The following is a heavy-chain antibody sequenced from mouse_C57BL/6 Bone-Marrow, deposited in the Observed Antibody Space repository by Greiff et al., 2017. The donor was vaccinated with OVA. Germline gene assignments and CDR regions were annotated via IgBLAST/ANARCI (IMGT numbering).Heavy chain of an antibody. J-gene: IGHJ3*01. Sequence: EVKLVESGGGLVKPGGSLKLSCAASGFTFSSYAMSWVRQTPEKRLEWVATISDGGSYTYYPDNVKGRFTISRDNAKNNLYLQMSHLKSEDTAMYYCARDSLEYDPFAYWGQGTLVTVSA. D-gene: IGHD2-3*01. CDR2: ISDGGSYT. CDR1: GFTFSSYA. CDR3: ARDSLEYDPFAY. V-gene: IGHV5-4*01.